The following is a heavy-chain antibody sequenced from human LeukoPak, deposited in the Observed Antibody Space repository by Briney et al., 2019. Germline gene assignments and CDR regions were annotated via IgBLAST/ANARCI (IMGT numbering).Heavy chain of an antibody. CDR1: GYTFTSYY. V-gene: IGHV1-46*01. J-gene: IGHJ6*03. Sequence: ASVKVSCKASGYTFTSYYMHWVRQAPGQGLEWMGIINPSGGSTSYAQKFQGRVTMTRDTSTSTVYMELSSLRSEDTAVYYCARDRGYSYGYPGYYYYYMDVWGKGTTVTVSS. CDR2: INPSGGST. CDR3: ARDRGYSYGYPGYYYYYMDV. D-gene: IGHD5-18*01.